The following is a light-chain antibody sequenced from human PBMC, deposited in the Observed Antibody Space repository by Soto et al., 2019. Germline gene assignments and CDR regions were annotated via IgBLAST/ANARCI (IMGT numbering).Light chain of an antibody. CDR3: SSYTSSSNYV. CDR2: EVS. J-gene: IGLJ1*01. Sequence: QSVLAEPASVSGSPGQSITISCTVTSSDVGNYNYVSWYQQHPAKAPKLMIFEVSNRPSGISSRFSGSKSGNTASLTISGLQAEDEADYYCSSYTSSSNYVFGTGTKVTVL. V-gene: IGLV2-14*01. CDR1: SSDVGNYNY.